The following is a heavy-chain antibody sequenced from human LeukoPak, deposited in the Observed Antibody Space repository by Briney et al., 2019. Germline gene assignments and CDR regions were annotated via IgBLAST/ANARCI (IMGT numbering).Heavy chain of an antibody. Sequence: SETLSLTCAVYGGSFSGYYWSWIRQPPGKGLEWIGEINHSGSTNYNPSLKSRVTISVDTSKNQFSLKLSSVTAADTAVYYCARGLRNYPLKRDWFDPRGQGTLVTVSS. J-gene: IGHJ5*02. D-gene: IGHD1-14*01. CDR1: GGSFSGYY. V-gene: IGHV4-34*01. CDR2: INHSGST. CDR3: ARGLRNYPLKRDWFDP.